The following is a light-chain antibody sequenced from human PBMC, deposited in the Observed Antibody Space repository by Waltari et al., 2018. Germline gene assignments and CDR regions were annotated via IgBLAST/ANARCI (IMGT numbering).Light chain of an antibody. CDR3: LQYNSYPWT. CDR2: KAS. Sequence: DIQVTQSPSTLSASVGVRVTITCRASHRIVAWLAWYQQKPEKAPRLLTHKASYLESGVPSRFSGSASGTAVTLTISSLQADDFATYYCLQYNSYPWTFGQETTVEIK. CDR1: HRIVAW. J-gene: IGKJ1*01. V-gene: IGKV1-5*03.